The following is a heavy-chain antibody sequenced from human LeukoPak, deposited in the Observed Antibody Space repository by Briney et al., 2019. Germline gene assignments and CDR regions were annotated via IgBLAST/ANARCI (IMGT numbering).Heavy chain of an antibody. V-gene: IGHV3-74*01. CDR1: GFSFSGHW. J-gene: IGHJ4*02. D-gene: IGHD6-6*01. CDR3: ARGPNSNWSGLDF. Sequence: GGSLRLSCTASGFSFSGHWMHWARQLPGKGLVWVSRISPTGSTTSYADSVKGRFTVSRDNAKNTLYLQVNNLRAEDTAVYYCARGPNSNWSGLDFWGQGTPLTVSS. CDR2: ISPTGSTT.